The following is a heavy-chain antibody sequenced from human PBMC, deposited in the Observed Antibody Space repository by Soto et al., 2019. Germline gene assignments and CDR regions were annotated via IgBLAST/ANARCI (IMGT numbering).Heavy chain of an antibody. CDR2: IGESGTPT. Sequence: GGSLRLSCAASGFTFSSYAMKWVRQAPGKGLEWVSLIGESGTPTYYADSVKGRFTISRDNSGNTLFLEMYSLRAEDTAVYYCARYGPGVRYYGMDVWGQGTTVTVSS. CDR1: GFTFSSYA. V-gene: IGHV3-23*01. J-gene: IGHJ6*02. D-gene: IGHD2-2*01. CDR3: ARYGPGVRYYGMDV.